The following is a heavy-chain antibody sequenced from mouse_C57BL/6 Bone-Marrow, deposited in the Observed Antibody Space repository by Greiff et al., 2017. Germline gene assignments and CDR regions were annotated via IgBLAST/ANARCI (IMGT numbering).Heavy chain of an antibody. D-gene: IGHD2-3*01. CDR3: ARVYLGSFDV. J-gene: IGHJ1*03. V-gene: IGHV5-4*03. CDR1: GFTFSSYA. Sequence: EVKLMESGGGLVKPGGSLKLSCAASGFTFSSYAMSWVRQTPEKRLEWVATISDGGSYTYYPDNVKGRFTIPRDNATNNLYLQISHLKSEDTAMYYCARVYLGSFDVWGTGTTVTVSS. CDR2: ISDGGSYT.